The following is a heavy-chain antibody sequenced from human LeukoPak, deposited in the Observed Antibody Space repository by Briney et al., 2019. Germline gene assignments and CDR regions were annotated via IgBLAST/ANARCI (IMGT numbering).Heavy chain of an antibody. D-gene: IGHD6-19*01. CDR1: GFTFSSYA. V-gene: IGHV3-30-3*01. CDR2: ISYDGSNK. Sequence: PGGSLRLSCAASGFTFSSYAMHWVRQAPGKGLEWVAVISYDGSNKYYADSVKGRFTISRDNSKNTLYLQMNSLRAEDTAVYYCAKDLGRAGEWLVDWGQGTLVTVSS. CDR3: AKDLGRAGEWLVD. J-gene: IGHJ4*02.